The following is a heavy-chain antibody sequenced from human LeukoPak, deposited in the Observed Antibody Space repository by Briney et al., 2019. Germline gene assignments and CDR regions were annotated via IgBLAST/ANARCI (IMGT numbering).Heavy chain of an antibody. Sequence: GGSLRLSCAASGFTFSSYGMNWVRQAPGKGLEWVSTVSGSGGSTSYADSVKGRFTISRDNSKNTLFLQMNSLRAEDTALYYCAKAPGSGYYGEWYFDDWGQGTLVTVSS. CDR2: VSGSGGST. CDR1: GFTFSSYG. D-gene: IGHD3-22*01. CDR3: AKAPGSGYYGEWYFDD. J-gene: IGHJ4*02. V-gene: IGHV3-23*01.